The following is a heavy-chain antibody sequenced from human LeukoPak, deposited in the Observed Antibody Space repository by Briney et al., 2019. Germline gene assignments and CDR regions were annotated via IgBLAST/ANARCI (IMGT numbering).Heavy chain of an antibody. CDR3: ARGYGDRYYYCYSMDV. V-gene: IGHV1-69*04. Sequence: AVKVSCKASRGTFSSYAISWVRQAPGQGLEWMGRNIPNLGISNYAQKFQGRVTITADKSRSTAYMQLSSLRSEDTAVYYCARGYGDRYYYCYSMDVWGQGTTVTVSS. J-gene: IGHJ6*02. D-gene: IGHD4-17*01. CDR2: NIPNLGIS. CDR1: RGTFSSYA.